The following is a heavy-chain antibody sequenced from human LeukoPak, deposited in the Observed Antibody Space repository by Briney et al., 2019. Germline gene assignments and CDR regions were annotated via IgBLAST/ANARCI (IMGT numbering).Heavy chain of an antibody. J-gene: IGHJ2*01. CDR3: ARGFYFSMTELYYLDL. CDR2: IRSNGATA. V-gene: IGHV3-23*01. CDR1: GFSFSSFA. D-gene: IGHD2-8*01. Sequence: GGSLRLSCAASGFSFSSFAMTWVRQAPGKGLEWVSTIRSNGATAYNADSVKGRFTISRDNSKNSLYLQMNSLRVEDSAVYHCARGFYFSMTELYYLDLWGRGTLVTVSS.